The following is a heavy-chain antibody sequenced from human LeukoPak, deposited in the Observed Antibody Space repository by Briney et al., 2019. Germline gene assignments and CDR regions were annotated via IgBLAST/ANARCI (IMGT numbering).Heavy chain of an antibody. CDR3: ARDGGQSYDILTGYYNNDWFDP. D-gene: IGHD3-9*01. Sequence: ASVKVSCKASGYTFTSYAMHWVRQAPGQRLEWMGWINAGNGNTKYSQKFQGRVTITRETSASTAYMELRSLRSDDTAVYYCARDGGQSYDILTGYYNNDWFDPWGQGTLVTVSS. J-gene: IGHJ5*02. V-gene: IGHV1-3*01. CDR1: GYTFTSYA. CDR2: INAGNGNT.